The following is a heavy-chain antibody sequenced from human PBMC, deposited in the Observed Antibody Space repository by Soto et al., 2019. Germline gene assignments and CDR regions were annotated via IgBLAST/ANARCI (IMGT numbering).Heavy chain of an antibody. V-gene: IGHV1-3*01. D-gene: IGHD3-10*01. Sequence: QVQLVQSGAEVKKPGASVKVSCKASEYTFTSYAMHWVRQAPGQRLEWMGWINAGNGNTKYSQKFQGRVTITRDTSASTAYMELSSLRSEDTAVYYCARGYYGSGSYYPDYWGQGTLVTVSS. CDR1: EYTFTSYA. CDR3: ARGYYGSGSYYPDY. J-gene: IGHJ4*02. CDR2: INAGNGNT.